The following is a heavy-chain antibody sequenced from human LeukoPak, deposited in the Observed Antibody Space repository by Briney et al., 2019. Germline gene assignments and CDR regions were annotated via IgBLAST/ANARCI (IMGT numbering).Heavy chain of an antibody. Sequence: PGGSLRLSCAASGFTFHDYAMHWVRQAPRKGLEWVSGISWHSGSIGYADSVKGRFTISRDNAKNSLYLQMNSLRAEDTALYYCAKDTWDSSGYLSLWXQGTLVTVSS. J-gene: IGHJ4*02. V-gene: IGHV3-9*01. CDR3: AKDTWDSSGYLSL. CDR2: ISWHSGSI. CDR1: GFTFHDYA. D-gene: IGHD3-22*01.